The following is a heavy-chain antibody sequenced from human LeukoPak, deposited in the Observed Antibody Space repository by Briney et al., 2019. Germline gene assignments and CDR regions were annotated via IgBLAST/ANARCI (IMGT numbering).Heavy chain of an antibody. CDR2: ISYDGSNK. CDR1: GFTFSSYG. V-gene: IGHV3-30*18. Sequence: GGSLRLSCAASGFTFSSYGMHWVRQAPGKGLEWVAVISYDGSNKYYADSVKGRFTISRDNSKNTLYLQMNSLRAEDTAVYYCAKDRRDYDSSGYYYGYYFDYWGQGTLVTVSS. J-gene: IGHJ4*02. D-gene: IGHD3-22*01. CDR3: AKDRRDYDSSGYYYGYYFDY.